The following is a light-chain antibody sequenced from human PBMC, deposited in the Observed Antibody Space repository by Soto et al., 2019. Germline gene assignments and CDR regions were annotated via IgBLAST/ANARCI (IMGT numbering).Light chain of an antibody. Sequence: EIVLTQSPATLSLSPGERATLSCRASQSVSSSHLAWYQQNPGQAPRLLIYDASNRATGIPARFSGSGSGTDFTLTISSLEPEDFAVYYCQQRSNWPLTFGGGTKVDIK. CDR3: QQRSNWPLT. J-gene: IGKJ4*01. V-gene: IGKV3-11*01. CDR1: QSVSSSH. CDR2: DAS.